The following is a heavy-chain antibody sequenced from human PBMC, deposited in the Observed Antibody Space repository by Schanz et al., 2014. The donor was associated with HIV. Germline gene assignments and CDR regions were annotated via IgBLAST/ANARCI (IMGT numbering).Heavy chain of an antibody. D-gene: IGHD2-21*02. CDR1: GDTFTNYA. V-gene: IGHV1-18*01. CDR3: ARRESDGALDV. CDR2: ISPYNGYT. Sequence: QVQLVQSGAEVKKPGSSVKVSCKASGDTFTNYAITWVRQAPGQGLEWMGGISPYNGYTDYAQKLQGRVPLTTDTSTTTAYMDLRSLRSDDTAVYHCARRESDGALDVWGPGTTVIVSS. J-gene: IGHJ6*02.